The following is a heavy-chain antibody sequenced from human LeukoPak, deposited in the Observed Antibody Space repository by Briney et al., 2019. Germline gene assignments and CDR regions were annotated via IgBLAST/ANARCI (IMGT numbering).Heavy chain of an antibody. CDR2: ISGSGGST. D-gene: IGHD6-13*01. CDR1: GFTFSSYA. CDR3: ARGVGSSSWYFDY. J-gene: IGHJ4*02. V-gene: IGHV3-23*01. Sequence: GSLRLSCAASGFTFSSYAMSWVRQAPGKGLEWVSAISGSGGSTYYADSVKGRFTISRDNSKNALYLQMNSLRPEDTAVYYCARGVGSSSWYFDYWGQGTLVTVSS.